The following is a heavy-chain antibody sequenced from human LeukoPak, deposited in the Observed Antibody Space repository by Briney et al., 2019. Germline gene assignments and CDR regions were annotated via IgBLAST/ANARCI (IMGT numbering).Heavy chain of an antibody. CDR2: ISGSGGNT. CDR1: GFTFSSYW. V-gene: IGHV3-23*01. Sequence: GGALRLSCVASGFTFSSYWMSWIRQAPGKGLEWVSAISGSGGNTYYADSVKGRFTISRDNSKNTLYLQMNSLRAEDTAVYYCAKTPLLWFGELRWFDPWGQGTLVTVSS. CDR3: AKTPLLWFGELRWFDP. D-gene: IGHD3-10*01. J-gene: IGHJ5*02.